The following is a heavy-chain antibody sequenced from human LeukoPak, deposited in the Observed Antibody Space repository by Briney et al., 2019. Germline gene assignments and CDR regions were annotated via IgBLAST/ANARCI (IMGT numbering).Heavy chain of an antibody. Sequence: ASVKVSCKASGYTFTTYSISWVRQAPGQGLEWMGWISGYSGNTHSAQKLQGRVTMTTDTSTSTVYMELRSLRSDDTAVYYCARGSPPRRNYDSRGYYSYYFDYWGQGTLVTVSS. J-gene: IGHJ4*02. V-gene: IGHV1-18*01. CDR2: ISGYSGNT. CDR3: ARGSPPRRNYDSRGYYSYYFDY. CDR1: GYTFTTYS. D-gene: IGHD3-22*01.